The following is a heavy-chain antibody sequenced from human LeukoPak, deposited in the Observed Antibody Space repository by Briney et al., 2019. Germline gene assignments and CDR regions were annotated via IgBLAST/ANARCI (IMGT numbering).Heavy chain of an antibody. J-gene: IGHJ4*02. CDR1: GGTFSSYA. CDR3: ARYVGDYHYLDY. Sequence: SVKVSCQASGGTFSSYAISWVRQAPGQGLEWMGGIIPIFGTANYAQKFQGRVTITADESTSTAYMELSSLRSEDTAVYYCARYVGDYHYLDYWGQGTLVTVSS. CDR2: IIPIFGTA. V-gene: IGHV1-69*13. D-gene: IGHD4-17*01.